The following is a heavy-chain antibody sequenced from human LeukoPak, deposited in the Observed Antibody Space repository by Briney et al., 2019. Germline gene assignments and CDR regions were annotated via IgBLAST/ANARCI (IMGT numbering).Heavy chain of an antibody. V-gene: IGHV3-30*18. D-gene: IGHD3-16*01. CDR3: AKSRAQIMITLGDV. J-gene: IGHJ6*02. CDR2: ISKDGSDT. CDR1: GFTFNKYG. Sequence: PGGSLRLSCAASGFTFNKYGMHWVRQAPGKGLEWVAVISKDGSDTSYADYVKGRFTISRDNSKDTMFLQMNSLRREDTAVYYCAKSRAQIMITLGDVWGQGTTVTVAS.